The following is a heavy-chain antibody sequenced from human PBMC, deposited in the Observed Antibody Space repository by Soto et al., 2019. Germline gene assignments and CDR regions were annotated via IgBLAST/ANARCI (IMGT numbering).Heavy chain of an antibody. J-gene: IGHJ4*02. D-gene: IGHD6-6*01. Sequence: ASVKVSCKASGYTFTSRYMRWVRQSPGQGLEWMGIINPSGGSTSYAQKFQGRVTMTRDTSTSTVYMELSSLRSEDTAVYYCARDGPIAARGIESFDYWGQGTLVTVSS. CDR3: ARDGPIAARGIESFDY. CDR1: GYTFTSRY. V-gene: IGHV1-46*01. CDR2: INPSGGST.